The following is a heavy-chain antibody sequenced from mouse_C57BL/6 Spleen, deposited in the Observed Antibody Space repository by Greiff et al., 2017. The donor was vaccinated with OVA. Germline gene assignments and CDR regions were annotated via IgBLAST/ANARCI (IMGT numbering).Heavy chain of an antibody. Sequence: EVKLVESGGGLVKPGGSLKLSCAASGFTFSDYGMHWVRQAPEKGLEWVAYISSGSSTIYYADTVKGRFTISRDNAKNTLFLQMTSLRSEDTAMYYCARKETYYSNSYYAMDYWGQGTSVTVSS. V-gene: IGHV5-17*01. CDR2: ISSGSSTI. CDR3: ARKETYYSNSYYAMDY. D-gene: IGHD2-5*01. J-gene: IGHJ4*01. CDR1: GFTFSDYG.